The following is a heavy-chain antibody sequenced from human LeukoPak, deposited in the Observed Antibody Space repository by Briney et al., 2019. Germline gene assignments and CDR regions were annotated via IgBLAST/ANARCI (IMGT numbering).Heavy chain of an antibody. V-gene: IGHV1-2*02. CDR3: ARDLPYDILTGYPSFDAFDI. J-gene: IGHJ3*02. CDR1: GYSFTGYY. Sequence: ASVKVSCKASGYSFTGYYMHWVRQAPGQGLEWMGWINPNSGGTKYAQKFQGRVTMTRDTSISTAYMELSRLRSDDTAVYYCARDLPYDILTGYPSFDAFDIWGQGTMVTVSS. CDR2: INPNSGGT. D-gene: IGHD3-9*01.